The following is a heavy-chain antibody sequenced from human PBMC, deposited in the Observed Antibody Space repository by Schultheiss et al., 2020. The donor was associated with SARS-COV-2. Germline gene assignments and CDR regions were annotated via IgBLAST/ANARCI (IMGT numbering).Heavy chain of an antibody. V-gene: IGHV4-59*01. CDR3: ARDKGVVVPAATHGGYYYYYGMDV. J-gene: IGHJ6*02. Sequence: SETLSLTCTVSGGSISSYYWSWIRQPPGKGLEWIGYIYYSGSTNYNPSLKSRVTISVDTSKNQFSLKLSSVTAADTAVYYCARDKGVVVPAATHGGYYYYYGMDVWGQGTTVTVSS. D-gene: IGHD2-2*01. CDR1: GGSISSYY. CDR2: IYYSGST.